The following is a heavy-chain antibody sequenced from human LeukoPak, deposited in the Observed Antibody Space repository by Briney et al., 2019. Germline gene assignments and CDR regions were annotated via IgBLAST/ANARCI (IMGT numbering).Heavy chain of an antibody. Sequence: SLNPSSTVSGYTPTSVDITSGRRSTGHRLGSMGGMNPNSGNTGYAQKFQGRVNITRNTSSSTAYMELSSLRSEDTAVYYCATNLLGYCSSTSCYMDVYWGQGTLVTVSS. CDR2: MNPNSGNT. J-gene: IGHJ4*02. D-gene: IGHD2-2*02. CDR3: ATNLLGYCSSTSCYMDVY. CDR1: GYTPTSVD. V-gene: IGHV1-8*03.